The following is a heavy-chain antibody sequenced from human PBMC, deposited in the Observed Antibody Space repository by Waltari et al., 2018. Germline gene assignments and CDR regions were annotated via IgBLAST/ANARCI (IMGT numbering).Heavy chain of an antibody. CDR1: GGSFSSYS. CDR3: TTSSYCGTTTCYQYYGMDV. V-gene: IGHV1-69*01. CDR2: IIPVFGTA. Sequence: QVRLVQSGAEVKKPGSSVKVSCKAFGGSFSSYSITRVRQAPGQGLEWMGGIIPVFGTANYAQKFQDRLAITADESTSTAYMELSSLRSEDTAAYYCTTSSYCGTTTCYQYYGMDVWGQGTTVTVSS. D-gene: IGHD2-2*01. J-gene: IGHJ6*02.